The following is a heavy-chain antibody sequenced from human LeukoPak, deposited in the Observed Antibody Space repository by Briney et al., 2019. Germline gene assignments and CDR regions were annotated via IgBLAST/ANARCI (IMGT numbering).Heavy chain of an antibody. CDR2: IKSEAYGGTT. D-gene: IGHD5-18*01. V-gene: IGHV3-49*04. Sequence: GGSLRLSCTASGLTFGDSSMSWVRQAPGKGLECVGFIKSEAYGGTTEYAASAKGRFTISRDDSKSIAYLQMNSLQTDDTAVYYCTTSLKSRVFIYVDWGQGTLVTVSS. CDR3: TTSLKSRVFIYVD. J-gene: IGHJ4*02. CDR1: GLTFGDSS.